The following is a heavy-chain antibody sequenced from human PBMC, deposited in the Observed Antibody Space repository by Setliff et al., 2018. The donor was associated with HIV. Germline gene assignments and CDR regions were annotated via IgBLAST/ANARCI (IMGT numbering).Heavy chain of an antibody. CDR2: IYHSGNT. J-gene: IGHJ4*02. CDR1: GGFISTGGYS. CDR3: ARGRGRSRSWPIDY. D-gene: IGHD6-13*01. V-gene: IGHV4-30-2*01. Sequence: SETLSLTCTVSGGFISTGGYSWSWIRPPPGKGLEWIGYIYHSGNTYYNPSLKSRVSISVDRSTNQFSVKLSSVTAADTAVYFCARGRGRSRSWPIDYWGQGTLVTVSS.